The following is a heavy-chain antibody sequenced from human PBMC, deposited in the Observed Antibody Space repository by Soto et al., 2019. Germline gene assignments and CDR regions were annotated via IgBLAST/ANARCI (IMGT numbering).Heavy chain of an antibody. CDR3: ARSHDSSGYTDY. J-gene: IGHJ4*02. CDR2: ISSSGSTI. CDR1: GFTFSSYE. D-gene: IGHD3-22*01. Sequence: GGSLRLSCAASGFTFSSYEMNWVRQAPGKGLEWVSYISSSGSTIYYADSVKGRFTISRDNAKNSLYLQMNSLRAEDTAVYYCARSHDSSGYTDYWGQGTLVTVSS. V-gene: IGHV3-48*03.